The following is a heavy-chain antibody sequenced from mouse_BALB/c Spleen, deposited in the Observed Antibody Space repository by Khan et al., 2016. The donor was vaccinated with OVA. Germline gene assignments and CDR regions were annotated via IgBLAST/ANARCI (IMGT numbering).Heavy chain of an antibody. J-gene: IGHJ1*01. D-gene: IGHD1-1*01. Sequence: QLEESGPGLVKPSQTVSLTCTVTGISITSGNYRWSWIRQFPGNKLEWIGNIYYSGTVTYNPSLTSRTTITRDTPKNQFFLEMNSLTAEDTATYYCARDYGSLYWYFDVWGAGTTVTVAS. V-gene: IGHV3-5*02. CDR2: IYYSGTV. CDR1: GISITSGNYR. CDR3: ARDYGSLYWYFDV.